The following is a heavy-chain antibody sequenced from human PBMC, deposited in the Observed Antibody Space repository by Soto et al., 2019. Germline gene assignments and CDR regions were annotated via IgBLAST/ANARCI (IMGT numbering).Heavy chain of an antibody. CDR3: AKDSSDFWSGYYAGCMDV. CDR2: ISYDGSNK. J-gene: IGHJ6*02. Sequence: QVQLVESGGGVVQPGRSLRLSCAASGFTFSSYGMHWVRQAPGKGLEWVAVISYDGSNKYSADSVKGRFTISRDNSKNSLYLQMNSVRADDTYVYYCAKDSSDFWSGYYAGCMDVWGQGNTVTVSS. CDR1: GFTFSSYG. D-gene: IGHD3-3*01. V-gene: IGHV3-30*18.